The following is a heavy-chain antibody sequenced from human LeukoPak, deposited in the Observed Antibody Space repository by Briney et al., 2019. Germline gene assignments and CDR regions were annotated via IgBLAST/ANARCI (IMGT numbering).Heavy chain of an antibody. Sequence: PGGSLRLSCAASGFTFSSYGMHWVRQAPGKGLEWVAFIRYDGSNKYYADSVKGRFTISRDNSKNTLYLQMNGLRAEDTAVYYCAKEDQEGYYYYYMDVWGKGTTVTVSS. J-gene: IGHJ6*03. CDR3: AKEDQEGYYYYYMDV. CDR2: IRYDGSNK. V-gene: IGHV3-30*02. CDR1: GFTFSSYG.